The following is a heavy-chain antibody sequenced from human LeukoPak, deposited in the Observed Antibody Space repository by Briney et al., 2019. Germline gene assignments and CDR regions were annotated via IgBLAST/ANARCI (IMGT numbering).Heavy chain of an antibody. D-gene: IGHD1-26*01. Sequence: ASVKLSCTASGYTFSSYNMNWVRQAPGQGLEWMSSINPNSGNTGYAQKFQGRVTMTRNTSISTAYMELSSLRSEDTAVYYCARMGSYSEFDYWGQGTLVTVSS. CDR2: INPNSGNT. CDR1: GYTFSSYN. V-gene: IGHV1-8*02. J-gene: IGHJ4*02. CDR3: ARMGSYSEFDY.